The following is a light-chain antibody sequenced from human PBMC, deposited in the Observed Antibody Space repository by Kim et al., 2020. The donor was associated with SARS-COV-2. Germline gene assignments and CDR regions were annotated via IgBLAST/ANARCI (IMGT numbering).Light chain of an antibody. J-gene: IGKJ2*01. V-gene: IGKV3-20*01. CDR2: GAS. CDR3: QQYGSSPGYT. CDR1: QSVSSSY. Sequence: EIVLTQSPGTLSLSQGERATLSCRASQSVSSSYLAWYQQKPGQAPRLLIYGASSRATGIPDRFSGSGSGTDFTLTISRLEPEDFAVYYCQQYGSSPGYTFGQGTKL.